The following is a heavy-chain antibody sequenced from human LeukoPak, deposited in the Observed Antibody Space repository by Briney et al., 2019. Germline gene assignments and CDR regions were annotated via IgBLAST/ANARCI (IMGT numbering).Heavy chain of an antibody. D-gene: IGHD5-24*01. J-gene: IGHJ3*02. V-gene: IGHV4-39*07. CDR3: ARKDGDI. CDR2: IYCSGST. CDR1: GVSISSSSYY. Sequence: SETLSLTCTVSGVSISSSSYYWGWLRQPPGKGLEWIGSIYCSGSTYYNPSLKSRVTISVDSSKNQFSLKVSSVTAADTAVYYCARKDGDIWGQGTMVTVSS.